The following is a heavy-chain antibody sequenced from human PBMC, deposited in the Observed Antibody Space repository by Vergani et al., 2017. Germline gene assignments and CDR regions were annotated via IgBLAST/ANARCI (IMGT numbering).Heavy chain of an antibody. CDR1: GFTFSSYE. Sequence: EVQLVESGGGLVQPGGSLRLSCAASGFTFSSYEMNWVRQAPGKGLEWVSYISSSGSTIYYADSVKGRFTISRDNAKNSLYLQMNSLRAEDTAVYYCARDGAELGVVVVAPMAGMDVWGQGTTVTVSS. D-gene: IGHD2-15*01. V-gene: IGHV3-48*03. CDR2: ISSSGSTI. J-gene: IGHJ6*02. CDR3: ARDGAELGVVVVAPMAGMDV.